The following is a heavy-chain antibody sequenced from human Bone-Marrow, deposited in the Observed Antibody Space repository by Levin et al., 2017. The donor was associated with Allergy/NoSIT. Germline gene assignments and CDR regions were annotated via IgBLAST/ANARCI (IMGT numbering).Heavy chain of an antibody. CDR1: GFTFSSYE. CDR2: ISSSGSTI. CDR3: ASLSSTSLEWFDP. V-gene: IGHV3-48*03. Sequence: GGSLRLSCAASGFTFSSYEMNWVRQAPGKGLEWVSYISSSGSTIYYADSVKGRFTISRDNAKNSLYLQMNSLRAEDTAVYYCASLSSTSLEWFDPWGQGTLVTVSS. D-gene: IGHD2-2*01. J-gene: IGHJ5*02.